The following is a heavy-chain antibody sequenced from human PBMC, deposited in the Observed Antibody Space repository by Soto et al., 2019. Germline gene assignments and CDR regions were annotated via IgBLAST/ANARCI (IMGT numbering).Heavy chain of an antibody. CDR2: ISGSGGST. CDR1: GFTFSSYA. CDR3: AALGSMVRGVITHFDY. Sequence: GGSLRLSCAASGFTFSSYAMSWVRQAPGKGLEWVSAISGSGGSTYYADSVKGRFTISRDNSKNTLYLQMNSLRAEDTAVYYCAALGSMVRGVITHFDYWGQGTLVTVSS. D-gene: IGHD3-10*01. V-gene: IGHV3-23*01. J-gene: IGHJ4*02.